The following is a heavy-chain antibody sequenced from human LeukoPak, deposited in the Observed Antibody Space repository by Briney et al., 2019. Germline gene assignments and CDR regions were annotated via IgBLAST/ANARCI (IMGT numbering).Heavy chain of an antibody. J-gene: IGHJ1*01. Sequence: GGTLRLSCAASGFTFRSYDMSWVRQAPGKGLEWVSVIESVGITHYADSVKGRFTISRDESKNTVYLQIDRLKVEDTAVYYCARESRQTFEHWGQGTLVTVSS. CDR3: ARESRQTFEH. CDR1: GFTFRSYD. CDR2: IESVGIT. V-gene: IGHV3-66*01.